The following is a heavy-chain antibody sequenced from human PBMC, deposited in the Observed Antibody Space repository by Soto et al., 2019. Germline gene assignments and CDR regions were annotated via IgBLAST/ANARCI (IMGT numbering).Heavy chain of an antibody. V-gene: IGHV4-59*01. J-gene: IGHJ4*02. Sequence: QVQLQESGPGLVKPSETLSLTCTVSGASMDGFYWNWIRQPPGKGLEWIGYIYNSGTTNYNPSLKSRVTISIDMSKNQCSLNLTSVTAADTAVYYCARDATLRYWGQGTLVTVSS. D-gene: IGHD2-15*01. CDR2: IYNSGTT. CDR1: GASMDGFY. CDR3: ARDATLRY.